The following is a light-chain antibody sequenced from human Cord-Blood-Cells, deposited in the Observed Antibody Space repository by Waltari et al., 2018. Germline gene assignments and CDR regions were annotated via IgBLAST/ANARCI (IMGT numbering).Light chain of an antibody. CDR1: SSDLGGSNY. CDR2: DVS. CDR3: SSYTSSSPYV. J-gene: IGLJ1*01. V-gene: IGLV2-14*01. Sequence: QSALTQPASLSGSPGQSITLSCTGTSSDLGGSNYVSWYQQHPGKAPKLMIYDVSNRPSGVSNRFSGSKAGNTASLTISGLQAEDEADYYCSSYTSSSPYVFGTGTKVTVL.